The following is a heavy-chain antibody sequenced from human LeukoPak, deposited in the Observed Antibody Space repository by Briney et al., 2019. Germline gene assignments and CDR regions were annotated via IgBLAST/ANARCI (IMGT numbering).Heavy chain of an antibody. J-gene: IGHJ3*02. Sequence: PGGSLTLSCAASGFTFSSYAMTWVRQAPGKGLEWVSSIRCGAGSPTYADSVKGRFTISRDNSKNTLYLQVNSLRAEDTAVYHCAKLRQTGTIYDGFDIWGQGTLVTVSS. CDR2: IRCGAGSP. CDR3: AKLRQTGTIYDGFDI. V-gene: IGHV3-23*01. D-gene: IGHD1-14*01. CDR1: GFTFSSYA.